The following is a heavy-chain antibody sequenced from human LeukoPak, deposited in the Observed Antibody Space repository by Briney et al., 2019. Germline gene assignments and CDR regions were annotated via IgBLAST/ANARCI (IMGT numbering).Heavy chain of an antibody. CDR3: ARDLRMVRVS. CDR1: GGTFSSYA. CDR2: IIPIFGTT. V-gene: IGHV1-69*13. D-gene: IGHD3-10*01. Sequence: SVKVSCTASGGTFSSYAISWVRQAPGQGLEWMGGIIPIFGTTNYAQKFQGRVTITADESTSTAYMELSSLRSEDTAVYYCARDLRMVRVSWGQGTLVTVSS. J-gene: IGHJ4*02.